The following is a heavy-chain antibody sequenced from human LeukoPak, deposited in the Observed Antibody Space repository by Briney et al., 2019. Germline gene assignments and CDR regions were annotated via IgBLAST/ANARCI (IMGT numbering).Heavy chain of an antibody. CDR3: ANTYGDYAYYFDY. D-gene: IGHD4-17*01. CDR1: GFTFSSYA. Sequence: GGSLRRSCAASGFTFSSYAMSWVRQAPGKGLEWVSAISGSGGSTYYADSVKGRFTISRDNSKNTLYLQMNSLRAEDTAVYYCANTYGDYAYYFDYWGQGTLVTVSS. J-gene: IGHJ4*02. CDR2: ISGSGGST. V-gene: IGHV3-23*01.